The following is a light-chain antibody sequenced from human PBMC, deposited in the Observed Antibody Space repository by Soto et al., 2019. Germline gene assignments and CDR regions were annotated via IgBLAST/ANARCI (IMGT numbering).Light chain of an antibody. Sequence: QSALTQPASVSGSPGQSITISCTGSTRDIGDYNYVSWYQQYPGKAPKLMIYEVSNRPSGVSDRFSGSKSGNTASLTISGLQAEDEADYYCSSYTTSSTNYVFGAGTKLTVL. CDR2: EVS. V-gene: IGLV2-14*01. CDR3: SSYTTSSTNYV. J-gene: IGLJ1*01. CDR1: TRDIGDYNY.